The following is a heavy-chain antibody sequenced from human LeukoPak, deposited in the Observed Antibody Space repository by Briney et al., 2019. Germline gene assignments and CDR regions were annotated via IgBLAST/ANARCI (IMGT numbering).Heavy chain of an antibody. CDR2: ILADGTTT. CDR1: GFIFSDYV. CDR3: ARGNYGFDY. D-gene: IGHD1-7*01. Sequence: PGGSLRLSCAASGFIFSDYVMYWVRQAPGKGLVWVSRILADGTTTMYADSVKGRFTISRDNAKNTLYLQMNSLRAGDTAAYYCARGNYGFDYWGQGTLVIVSS. J-gene: IGHJ4*02. V-gene: IGHV3-74*03.